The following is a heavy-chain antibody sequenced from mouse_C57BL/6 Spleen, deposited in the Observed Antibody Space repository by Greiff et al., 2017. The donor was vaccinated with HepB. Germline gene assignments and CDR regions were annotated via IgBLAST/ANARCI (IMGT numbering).Heavy chain of an antibody. V-gene: IGHV1-53*01. J-gene: IGHJ4*01. D-gene: IGHD2-3*01. Sequence: VQLQQPGTELVKPGASVKLSCKASGYTFTSYWMHWVKQRPGQGLEWIGNINPSNGGTNYNEKVKSKATLTVDKSSSTAYMQLSSLTSEDSAVYYCARSQRWLLDAMDYWGQGTSVTVSS. CDR2: INPSNGGT. CDR1: GYTFTSYW. CDR3: ARSQRWLLDAMDY.